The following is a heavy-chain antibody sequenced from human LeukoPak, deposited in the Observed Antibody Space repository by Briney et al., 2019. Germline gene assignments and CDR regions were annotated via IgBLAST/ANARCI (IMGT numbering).Heavy chain of an antibody. D-gene: IGHD3-3*01. CDR2: IKQDGSEK. Sequence: GGSLRLSCAASGFTFSSYWMSWVRQAPGKGLEWVANIKQDGSEKYYVDSVKGRFTISRDNSKNTLYLQMNSLRAEDTAVYYCAKGKFLEWLSHFDYWGQGTLVTVSS. V-gene: IGHV3-7*03. J-gene: IGHJ4*02. CDR1: GFTFSSYW. CDR3: AKGKFLEWLSHFDY.